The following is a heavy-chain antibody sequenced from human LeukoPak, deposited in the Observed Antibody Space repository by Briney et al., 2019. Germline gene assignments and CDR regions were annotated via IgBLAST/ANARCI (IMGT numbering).Heavy chain of an antibody. CDR1: GYTFTSYY. V-gene: IGHV1-46*01. CDR2: INPSGGST. J-gene: IGHJ6*02. Sequence: ASVKVSCKASGYTFTSYYMHWVRQAPGQGLEWMGIINPSGGSTSYAQKFQGRVTITADKSTSTAYMELSSLRSEDTAVYYCARDRAPMDVWGQGTTVTVSS. CDR3: ARDRAPMDV.